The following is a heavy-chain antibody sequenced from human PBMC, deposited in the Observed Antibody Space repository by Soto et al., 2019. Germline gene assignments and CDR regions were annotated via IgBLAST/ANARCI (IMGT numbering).Heavy chain of an antibody. CDR2: MNPNSGNT. Sequence: QVQLVQSGAEVKKPGASVKVSCKASGYTFTSYDINWVRQATGQGLELMGRMNPNSGNTGYAKKFQARVTMTRNTSIRTPYMELSTRRSEHPAVYYCARGRYYYDSRWFDPWGQGTLVTVSS. V-gene: IGHV1-8*01. D-gene: IGHD3-22*01. J-gene: IGHJ5*02. CDR1: GYTFTSYD. CDR3: ARGRYYYDSRWFDP.